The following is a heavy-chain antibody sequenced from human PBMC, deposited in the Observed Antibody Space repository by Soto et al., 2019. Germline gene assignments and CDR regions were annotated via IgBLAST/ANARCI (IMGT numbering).Heavy chain of an antibody. CDR3: ARARQYYDCELDP. CDR2: IYYSGST. V-gene: IGHV4-31*03. CDR1: GGSISSAGYN. J-gene: IGHJ5*02. Sequence: SETLSLTCTVSGGSISSAGYNWSWIRQHPGKGLEWIGYIYYSGSTYYNPSLKSRLTISLDTSESQFSLELTSVTAADTAIYYCARARQYYDCELDPWGQGTLVTVSS. D-gene: IGHD3-9*01.